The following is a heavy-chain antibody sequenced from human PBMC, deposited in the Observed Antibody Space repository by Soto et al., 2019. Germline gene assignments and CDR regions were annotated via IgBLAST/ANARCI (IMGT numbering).Heavy chain of an antibody. D-gene: IGHD1-1*01. CDR2: INHSGST. J-gene: IGHJ4*02. Sequence: QVQLQQWGAGLLKPSETLSLTCAVYGGSFSGYYWSWIRQPPGKGLEWIGEINHSGSTNYNPSLKSPVTLSGDTAKNQFSLKLSSVTAADTAVYSCASQRNPGGGDYWGQGTLVTVSS. CDR1: GGSFSGYY. V-gene: IGHV4-34*01. CDR3: ASQRNPGGGDY.